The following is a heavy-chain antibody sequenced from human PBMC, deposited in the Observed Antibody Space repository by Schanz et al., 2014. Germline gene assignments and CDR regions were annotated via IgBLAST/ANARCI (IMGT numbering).Heavy chain of an antibody. CDR3: ARDAVALVPEYFMDV. CDR2: ISGSGSST. Sequence: EVQLLESGGTVVQPGGSLRVSCAASGFVFRTFAMYWVRQAPGKGLVWVSAISGSGSSTYYADSVKGRFTISRDNSMNTLHLQMDGLRVEDTAVYYCARDAVALVPEYFMDVWGKGTPVTVSS. J-gene: IGHJ6*03. D-gene: IGHD2-15*01. CDR1: GFVFRTFA. V-gene: IGHV3-23*01.